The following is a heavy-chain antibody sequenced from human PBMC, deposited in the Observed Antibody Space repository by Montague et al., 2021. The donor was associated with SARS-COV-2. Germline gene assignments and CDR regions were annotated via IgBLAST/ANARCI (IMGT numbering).Heavy chain of an antibody. Sequence: ETLSLTCAISGGSASGYYWAWIRQPPGKGPEWIGYMYYTGTSNYNPSLKSRVSMSIDTSKNHFSLNLTSVAAADTGVYYCARGLGYTSMFRFFDYWGHGAQVTVSS. J-gene: IGHJ4*01. CDR1: GGSASGYY. V-gene: IGHV4-59*02. D-gene: IGHD2-2*02. CDR3: ARGLGYTSMFRFFDY. CDR2: MYYTGTS.